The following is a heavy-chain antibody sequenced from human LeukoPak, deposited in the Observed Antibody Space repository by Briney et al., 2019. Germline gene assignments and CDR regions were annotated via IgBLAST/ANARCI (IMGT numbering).Heavy chain of an antibody. Sequence: GGSLRLSCAASGFTVSSNYMSWVRQAQGNGLEWVSVIYSGGSTYYADSVKGRFTISRDNSKNTLYLQMNSLRAEDTAVYYCAAVVTATFFDYWGQGTLVTVSS. CDR1: GFTVSSNY. CDR3: AAVVTATFFDY. J-gene: IGHJ4*02. CDR2: IYSGGST. V-gene: IGHV3-53*01. D-gene: IGHD2-21*02.